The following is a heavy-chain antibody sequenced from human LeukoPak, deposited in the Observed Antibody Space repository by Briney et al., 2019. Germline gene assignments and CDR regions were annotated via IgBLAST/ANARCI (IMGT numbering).Heavy chain of an antibody. V-gene: IGHV3-48*01. J-gene: IGHJ4*02. CDR1: GFLFRSYS. CDR2: IISSASTT. D-gene: IGHD2/OR15-2a*01. Sequence: PGGSLRLSCAASGFLFRSYSMNWVRQAPGKGLEWISYIISSASTTYYADSVKGRFTISRDNSKNTLYLQMNSLRAEDTAVYYCAGGSVKPQVHRPAYWGQGTLVTVSS. CDR3: AGGSVKPQVHRPAY.